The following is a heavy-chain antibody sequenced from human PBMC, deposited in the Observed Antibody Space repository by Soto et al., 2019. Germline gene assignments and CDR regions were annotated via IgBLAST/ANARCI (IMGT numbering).Heavy chain of an antibody. CDR3: AKDLSEATVNYYGMDV. CDR2: ISDSGGST. V-gene: IGHV3-23*01. D-gene: IGHD4-17*01. Sequence: PGGSLRLSCAASGFTFSSYAMSWVRQAPGKGLEWVSAISDSGGSTYYADSVRGRFTISRDNSKNTVYLQMNSLRAEDTAVYYCAKDLSEATVNYYGMDVWGQRTTVTVSS. CDR1: GFTFSSYA. J-gene: IGHJ6*02.